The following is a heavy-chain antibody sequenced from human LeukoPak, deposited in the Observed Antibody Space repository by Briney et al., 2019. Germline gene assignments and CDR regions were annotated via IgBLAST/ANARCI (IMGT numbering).Heavy chain of an antibody. J-gene: IGHJ4*02. Sequence: ASVKVSCKASGYTFATYGFCWVRQAPGHGLEWMGWISSNTGKTDYAQKFQGRVTLTTDTSTSTAYMELRSLRPDDAALYYCAKVAGDRMDYWGQGTLLTVSS. CDR1: GYTFATYG. CDR2: ISSNTGKT. V-gene: IGHV1-18*01. CDR3: AKVAGDRMDY. D-gene: IGHD6-13*01.